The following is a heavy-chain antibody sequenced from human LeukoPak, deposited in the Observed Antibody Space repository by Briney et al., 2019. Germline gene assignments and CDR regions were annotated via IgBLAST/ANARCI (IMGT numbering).Heavy chain of an antibody. Sequence: GGSLRLSCAASGFTFSSYGMSWVRQAPGKGLEWVSGISASGGSTYYADSVKGRFTISRDNAKNSLYLQMNSLRAEDTAVYYCARDTATYYDFWSGYYIFDYWGQGTLVTVSS. CDR2: ISASGGST. CDR1: GFTFSSYG. CDR3: ARDTATYYDFWSGYYIFDY. J-gene: IGHJ4*02. V-gene: IGHV3-23*01. D-gene: IGHD3-3*01.